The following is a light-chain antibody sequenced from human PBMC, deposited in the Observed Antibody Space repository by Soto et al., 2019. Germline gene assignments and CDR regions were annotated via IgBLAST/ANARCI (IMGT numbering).Light chain of an antibody. J-gene: IGKJ2*01. CDR3: QQYCSSPPT. V-gene: IGKV3-20*01. CDR1: QSVTSNY. CDR2: GAS. Sequence: EIVLTQSPGTLSLSPGERATLSCRASQSVTSNYLAWYQQKPGQAPRLLIYGASSRATGIPDRFSGSGSWTDFTLTISSLEPEDFAVYYCQQYCSSPPTFGQGTKLEIK.